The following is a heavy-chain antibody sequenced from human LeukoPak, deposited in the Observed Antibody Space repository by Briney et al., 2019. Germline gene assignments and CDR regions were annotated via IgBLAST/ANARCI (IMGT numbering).Heavy chain of an antibody. CDR1: GFTFSSYG. CDR3: AKEFSGYLASFEY. Sequence: PGGSLRLSCAASGFTFSSYGMHWVRQAPGKGLEWVAMTSFDGSYKNYADSVKGRFTISRDNSKNRLYLQMNSLRAEDTAVYYCAKEFSGYLASFEYWGQGTLATVSS. J-gene: IGHJ4*02. CDR2: TSFDGSYK. V-gene: IGHV3-30*18. D-gene: IGHD3-22*01.